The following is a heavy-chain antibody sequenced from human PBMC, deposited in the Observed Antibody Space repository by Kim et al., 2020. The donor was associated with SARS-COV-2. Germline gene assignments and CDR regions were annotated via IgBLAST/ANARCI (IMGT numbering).Heavy chain of an antibody. V-gene: IGHV3-30*02. D-gene: IGHD2-15*01. Sequence: VEGRFTISRDNSKNTLYLQMNNLRAEDTALYYCVKEAAFTTVVVDYYFDFWGQGTLVTISS. J-gene: IGHJ4*02. CDR3: VKEAAFTTVVVDYYFDF.